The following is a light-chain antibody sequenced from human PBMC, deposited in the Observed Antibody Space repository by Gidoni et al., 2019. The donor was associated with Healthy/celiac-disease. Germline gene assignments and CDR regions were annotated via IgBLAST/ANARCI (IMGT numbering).Light chain of an antibody. V-gene: IGLV2-14*01. CDR2: EVN. CDR1: SSDVGGYNY. Sequence: QSALTQPASVSGSPGQSITISCTGTSSDVGGYNYVSWYQQHPGKAPKLMIYEVNNRPSGVSTRFSGSKSGNTASLTISGVQAEDEADYYCSSYTSSNTVVFGGGTKLTVL. CDR3: SSYTSSNTVV. J-gene: IGLJ2*01.